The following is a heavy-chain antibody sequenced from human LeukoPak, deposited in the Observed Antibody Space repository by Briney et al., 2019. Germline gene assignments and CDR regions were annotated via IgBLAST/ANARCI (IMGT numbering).Heavy chain of an antibody. Sequence: PGGSLRLSCAVSGFTFSSYGMHWVRQAPGKGLEWVAFIRYDGSNKYYADSVKGRFTISRDNSKNTLYLQMNSLRAEDTAIYYCARDSRITMIMGYEDYWGQGTLVTVSS. CDR3: ARDSRITMIMGYEDY. D-gene: IGHD3-22*01. J-gene: IGHJ4*02. V-gene: IGHV3-30*02. CDR1: GFTFSSYG. CDR2: IRYDGSNK.